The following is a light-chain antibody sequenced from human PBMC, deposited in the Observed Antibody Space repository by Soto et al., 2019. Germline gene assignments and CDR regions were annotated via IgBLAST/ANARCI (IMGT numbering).Light chain of an antibody. CDR2: AAS. CDR3: LQDYNYPRT. V-gene: IGKV1-6*01. Sequence: AIQMTQSPSSLSASVGDRVTITCRASQGIRNDLGWYQQKPGKAPRLLIYAASILQSGVPSRFRGSGSGTDFTLTISSLQPEDFATYYCLQDYNYPRTFGQGTKVEIK. CDR1: QGIRND. J-gene: IGKJ1*01.